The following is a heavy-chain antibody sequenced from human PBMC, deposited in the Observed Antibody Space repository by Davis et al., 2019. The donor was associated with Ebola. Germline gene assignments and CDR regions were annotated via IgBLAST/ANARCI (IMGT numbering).Heavy chain of an antibody. J-gene: IGHJ5*02. CDR1: GYTFTTKY. Sequence: ASVKVSCKTSGYTFTTKYVHWVRQAPGQGLEWLGKNDPSDGTTDFPQKFQARVTMTRDTSTSTVYMELRSLTSDDTAVYYCVIITMTWGQGTLVTVSS. CDR2: NDPSDGTT. V-gene: IGHV1-46*01. D-gene: IGHD3-22*01. CDR3: VIITMT.